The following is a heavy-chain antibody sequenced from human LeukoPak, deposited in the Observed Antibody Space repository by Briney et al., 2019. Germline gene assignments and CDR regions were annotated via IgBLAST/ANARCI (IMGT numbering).Heavy chain of an antibody. Sequence: ASVKVSCKASGYTFTGYYMHWVRQAPGQGLEWMGWINPNSGGTNYAQKFQGRVTMTRDTSISTAYMELSRLRSDDTAVYYCARGEGVTIFGVVIISDYWGQGTPVTVSS. CDR1: GYTFTGYY. D-gene: IGHD3-3*01. V-gene: IGHV1-2*02. CDR3: ARGEGVTIFGVVIISDY. J-gene: IGHJ4*02. CDR2: INPNSGGT.